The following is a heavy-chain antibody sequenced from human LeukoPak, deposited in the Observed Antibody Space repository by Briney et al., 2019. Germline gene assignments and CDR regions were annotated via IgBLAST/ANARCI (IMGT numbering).Heavy chain of an antibody. J-gene: IGHJ6*02. V-gene: IGHV1-18*01. Sequence: GASEKVSCKASVYTFTSYGISCVRQAPGQGLEWMGWISAYNGNTNYAQKLQGSVTMTTDTSTSTAYMELRSLRSDDTAVYYCARDSPRWPQFDYYYYGMDVWGQGTTVTVSS. CDR1: VYTFTSYG. D-gene: IGHD5-24*01. CDR2: ISAYNGNT. CDR3: ARDSPRWPQFDYYYYGMDV.